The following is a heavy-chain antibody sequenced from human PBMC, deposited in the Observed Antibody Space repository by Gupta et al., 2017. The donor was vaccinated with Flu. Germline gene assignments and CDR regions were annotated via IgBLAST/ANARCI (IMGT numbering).Heavy chain of an antibody. CDR1: GFTFSSYA. V-gene: IGHV3-23*01. D-gene: IGHD6-19*01. Sequence: EVQLLESGGGLVQPGRSLRLSCAAAGFTFSSYAMSWVRQAPGKGLEWVSAISGSGGSTYYADSVKGRFTISRDNSKNTLYLQMNSLRAEDTAVYYCAKPLIAVAGHYGMDVWGQGTTVTVSS. CDR3: AKPLIAVAGHYGMDV. CDR2: ISGSGGST. J-gene: IGHJ6*02.